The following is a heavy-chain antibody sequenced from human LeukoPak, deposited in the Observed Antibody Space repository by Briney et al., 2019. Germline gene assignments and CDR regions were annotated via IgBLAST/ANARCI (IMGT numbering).Heavy chain of an antibody. Sequence: SETLSLSCTVSGDSMSGRYWSWIRQSPGKGLEWIGYIFYTGTTNYNPSLESRVARSLDSSKNQLCLVLTAVTGADTARYYCATRPADSNWLGVFDYWSRGTLVTVSS. CDR1: GDSMSGRY. D-gene: IGHD3-10*01. V-gene: IGHV4-59*11. J-gene: IGHJ4*02. CDR2: IFYTGTT. CDR3: ATRPADSNWLGVFDY.